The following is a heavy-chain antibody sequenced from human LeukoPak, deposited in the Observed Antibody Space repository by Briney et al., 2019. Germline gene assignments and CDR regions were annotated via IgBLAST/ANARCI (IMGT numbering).Heavy chain of an antibody. V-gene: IGHV3-30-3*01. J-gene: IGHJ4*02. CDR2: ISYDGSNK. CDR1: GFTFSSYA. CDR3: AREGARAYCSSTSCYTWYFDY. Sequence: PGGSLRLSCAASGFTFSSYAMHWVRQAPGKGLEWVAVISYDGSNKYYADSVKGRFTISRDNSKNTLYLQMNSLRAEDTAVYYCAREGARAYCSSTSCYTWYFDYWGQGTLVTVSS. D-gene: IGHD2-2*02.